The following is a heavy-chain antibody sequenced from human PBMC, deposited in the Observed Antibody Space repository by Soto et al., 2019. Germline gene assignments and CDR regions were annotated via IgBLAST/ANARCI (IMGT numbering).Heavy chain of an antibody. Sequence: GGSLRLSCAASGFTFSSYGMHWVRQAPGKGLEWVAVIWYDGSNKYYADSVKGRFTISRDNSKNTLYLQMNSLRAEDTAVYYCARDFSGGSSYGDYWGQGTLVTVSS. CDR2: IWYDGSNK. V-gene: IGHV3-33*01. CDR3: ARDFSGGSSYGDY. J-gene: IGHJ4*02. CDR1: GFTFSSYG. D-gene: IGHD1-26*01.